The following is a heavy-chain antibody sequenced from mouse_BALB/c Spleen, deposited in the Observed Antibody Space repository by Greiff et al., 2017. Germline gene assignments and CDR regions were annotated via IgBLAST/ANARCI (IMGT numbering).Heavy chain of an antibody. Sequence: EVQLVESGGGLVQPGGSLKLSCAASGFTFSSYTMSWVRQTPEKRLEWVAYISNGGGSTYYPDTVKGRFTISRDNAKNTLYLQMSSLKSEDTAMYYCARQGRGYDYAAWFAYWGQGTLVTVSA. CDR2: ISNGGGST. J-gene: IGHJ3*01. V-gene: IGHV5-12-2*01. CDR3: ARQGRGYDYAAWFAY. D-gene: IGHD2-4*01. CDR1: GFTFSSYT.